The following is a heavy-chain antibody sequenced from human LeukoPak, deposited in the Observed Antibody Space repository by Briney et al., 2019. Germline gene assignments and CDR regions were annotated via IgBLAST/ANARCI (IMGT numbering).Heavy chain of an antibody. CDR2: IIPIFGTT. CDR1: GGTLSRYA. CDR3: ARIVGIASRGYFDY. V-gene: IGHV1-69*13. J-gene: IGHJ4*02. D-gene: IGHD3-10*01. Sequence: GASVKVSCKASGGTLSRYAISWVRQAPGQGPEWMGGIIPIFGTTNYAQKFQGRVTITAGESTSTAYMELSSLRSEDTAVYYCARIVGIASRGYFDYWGQGTLVTVSS.